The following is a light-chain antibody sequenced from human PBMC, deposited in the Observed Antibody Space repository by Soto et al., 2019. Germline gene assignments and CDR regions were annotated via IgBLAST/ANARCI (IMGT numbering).Light chain of an antibody. CDR1: QDITNY. CDR2: DAS. V-gene: IGKV1-33*01. CDR3: QQYDNLPPL. J-gene: IGKJ2*01. Sequence: DIQMTQSPSSLSASVGDRVTITCQASQDITNYLNWYQQKPGKAPKLLIYDASNLETGVPSRFSGSGSVRDFTFTISSLQPEDIATYYCQQYDNLPPLFGQGTKLEIK.